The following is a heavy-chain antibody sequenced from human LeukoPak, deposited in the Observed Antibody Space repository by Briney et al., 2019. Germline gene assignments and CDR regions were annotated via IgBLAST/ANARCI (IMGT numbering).Heavy chain of an antibody. CDR3: ASYSSGWEDFDY. CDR2: IYTSGST. Sequence: PSEPLSLTCTVSGGSISSGSYYWSWIRQPAGKGLEWIGRIYTSGSTNYNPSLKSRVTISVDTSKNQFSLKLSSVTAADTAVYYCASYSSGWEDFDYWGQGTLVTVSS. CDR1: GGSISSGSYY. D-gene: IGHD6-19*01. J-gene: IGHJ4*02. V-gene: IGHV4-61*02.